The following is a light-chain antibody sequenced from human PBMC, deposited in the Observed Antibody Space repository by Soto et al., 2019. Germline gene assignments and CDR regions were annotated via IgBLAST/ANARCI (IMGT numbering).Light chain of an antibody. CDR2: DNS. J-gene: IGLJ1*01. CDR3: QSYDSSLTGYV. Sequence: QSVLTQPPSVSGAPGQRVTISCTGSSSNIGAGYDVHWYQQLPGTAPKLLIYDNSNRPSGVPDRFSGSKSGTSASLAITGLQAEDEAEYYCQSYDSSLTGYVFGSGTKVTVL. CDR1: SSNIGAGYD. V-gene: IGLV1-40*01.